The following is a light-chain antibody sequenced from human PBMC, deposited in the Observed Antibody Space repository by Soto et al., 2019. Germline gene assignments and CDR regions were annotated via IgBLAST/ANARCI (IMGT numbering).Light chain of an antibody. CDR3: QVWDSYNDHVGV. J-gene: IGLJ3*02. Sequence: SYELTQPPSVSVAPGQTARITCGANKIGTKSVHWYQQKPGQAPVLVVYNDSDRPSGIPERFSGSNSGNTATLTITRVEAGDEADYYCQVWDSYNDHVGVFGGGTKVTVL. V-gene: IGLV3-21*02. CDR2: NDS. CDR1: KIGTKS.